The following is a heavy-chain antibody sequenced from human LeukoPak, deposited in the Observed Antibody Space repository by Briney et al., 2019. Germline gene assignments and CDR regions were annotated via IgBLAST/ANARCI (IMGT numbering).Heavy chain of an antibody. Sequence: PSETLSLTCAVSGGSISSGGYSWSWIRQPPGKGLEWIGYIYYSGSTYYNPSLKSRVTISVDTSKNQFSLKLSSVTAADTAVYYCARDLIQLTGDGVVGDYFDYWGQGTLVTVSS. V-gene: IGHV4-30-4*07. CDR3: ARDLIQLTGDGVVGDYFDY. CDR1: GGSISSGGYS. CDR2: IYYSGST. J-gene: IGHJ4*02. D-gene: IGHD7-27*01.